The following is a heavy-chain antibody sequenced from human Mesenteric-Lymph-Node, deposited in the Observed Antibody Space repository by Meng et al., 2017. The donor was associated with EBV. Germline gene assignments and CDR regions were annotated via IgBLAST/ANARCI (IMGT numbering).Heavy chain of an antibody. Sequence: QVQLVQSGPEVKKPGSSVKVSWQASGGSFNTHAINWVRQAPGQGLEWMGGVIPVFGSPFYAQNFQGRVTIAADESTNTVYLHLYSLRSEDTALYYCARGWEITYYFDIWGQGTLVTVSS. D-gene: IGHD1-14*01. CDR3: ARGWEITYYFDI. CDR2: VIPVFGSP. CDR1: GGSFNTHA. V-gene: IGHV1-69*01. J-gene: IGHJ4*02.